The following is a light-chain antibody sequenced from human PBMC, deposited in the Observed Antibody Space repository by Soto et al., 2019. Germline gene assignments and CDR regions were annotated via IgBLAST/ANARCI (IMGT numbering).Light chain of an antibody. CDR2: RDS. V-gene: IGLV3-9*01. J-gene: IGLJ2*01. CDR1: NIGSKN. Sequence: SYELTQPLSVSVALGQTARITCGGNNIGSKNVHWYQHKPGQAPVLVIYRDSNRPSGIPERFSGSNSGNTATLTISRAQAGDDADYYCQVWDSSTAGVVFGGGTKLTVL. CDR3: QVWDSSTAGVV.